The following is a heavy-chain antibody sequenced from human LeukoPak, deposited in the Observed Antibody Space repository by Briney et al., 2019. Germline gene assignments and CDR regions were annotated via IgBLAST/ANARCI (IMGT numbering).Heavy chain of an antibody. CDR1: GGPFSGYY. Sequence: SETLSLTCAVYGGPFSGYYWSWIRQPPGKGLEWIGEINHSGSTNYNPSLKSRVTISVDTSKNQFSLKLSSVTAADTAVYYCARAQHDYGDYVDYWGQGTLVTVSS. J-gene: IGHJ4*02. D-gene: IGHD4-17*01. CDR2: INHSGST. CDR3: ARAQHDYGDYVDY. V-gene: IGHV4-34*01.